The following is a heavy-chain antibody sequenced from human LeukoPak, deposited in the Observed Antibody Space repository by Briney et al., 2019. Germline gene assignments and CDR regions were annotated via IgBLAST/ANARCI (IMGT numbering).Heavy chain of an antibody. V-gene: IGHV4-59*08. Sequence: PSETLSLTCNVSGGSISSYYWSWIRQPPGKGLEWIGYIYYSGNTNYKPSLKSRVTISVDTSKNQFSLKLSSVTAADTAVYHCATAVSGTLSAAFDIWGQGTMVTVSS. CDR2: IYYSGNT. CDR1: GGSISSYY. CDR3: ATAVSGTLSAAFDI. D-gene: IGHD6-19*01. J-gene: IGHJ3*02.